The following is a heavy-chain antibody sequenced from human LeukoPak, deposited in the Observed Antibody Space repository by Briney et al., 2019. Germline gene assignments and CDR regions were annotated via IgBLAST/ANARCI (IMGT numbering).Heavy chain of an antibody. CDR2: INHSGST. J-gene: IGHJ5*02. Sequence: SETLSLTCAVYGGSFSGYYWSWIRQPPGKGLEWIGEINHSGSTDYNPSLKSRVTISIDKSKNHFSLKLTSVTAADTAIYYCARDTYNWNVDAFDPWGQGTLVTVS. D-gene: IGHD1-20*01. CDR1: GGSFSGYY. CDR3: ARDTYNWNVDAFDP. V-gene: IGHV4-34*01.